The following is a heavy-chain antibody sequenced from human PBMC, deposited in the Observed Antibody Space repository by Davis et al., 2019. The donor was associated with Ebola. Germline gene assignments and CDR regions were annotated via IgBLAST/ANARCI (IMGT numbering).Heavy chain of an antibody. CDR3: ARDPPHCSNGVCFSRWFDY. V-gene: IGHV3-11*06. Sequence: PGGSLRLSCTASGFTFSDYYMSWIRQAPGKGLEWVSYISNGGSYTNYAASVKGRFTVSRDNAKNSLSLEISGLRVEDTAVYFCARDPPHCSNGVCFSRWFDYWGKGTLVTVSS. CDR2: ISNGGSYT. D-gene: IGHD2-8*01. J-gene: IGHJ4*02. CDR1: GFTFSDYY.